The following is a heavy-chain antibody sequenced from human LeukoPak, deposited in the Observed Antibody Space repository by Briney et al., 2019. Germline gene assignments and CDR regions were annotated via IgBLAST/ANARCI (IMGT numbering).Heavy chain of an antibody. Sequence: GGSLRLSCAASGFTFSSYAMSWVRQAPGKGLEWVSAISGSGGSTYCADSVKGRFTISRDNSKNTLYLQMNSLRAEDTAVYYCAKTNYYDSSGYYEGGDYFDYWGQGTLVTVSS. CDR1: GFTFSSYA. D-gene: IGHD3-22*01. CDR2: ISGSGGST. CDR3: AKTNYYDSSGYYEGGDYFDY. J-gene: IGHJ4*02. V-gene: IGHV3-23*01.